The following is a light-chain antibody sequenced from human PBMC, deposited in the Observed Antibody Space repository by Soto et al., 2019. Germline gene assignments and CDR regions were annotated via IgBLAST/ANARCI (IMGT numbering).Light chain of an antibody. Sequence: QLVLTQSPSASASLGASVKLTCTLSSGHSSYAIAWHQQQPEKGPRYLMKLNGDGSHSKGDGIPDRFSGSSSGAERYLTISSLQSEDEADYYCQTWGTGIPVVFGGGTKLTVL. CDR2: LNGDGSH. J-gene: IGLJ2*01. V-gene: IGLV4-69*01. CDR3: QTWGTGIPVV. CDR1: SGHSSYA.